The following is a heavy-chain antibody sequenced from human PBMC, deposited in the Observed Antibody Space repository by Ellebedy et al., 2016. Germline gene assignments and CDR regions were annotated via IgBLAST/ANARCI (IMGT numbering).Heavy chain of an antibody. CDR3: AGGGN. Sequence: GESLKISCAASGLTISNYWMSWVRQAPGKGLEWVANTKEDGSEKYYVDSVEGRFTISRDTAKNTLYLQMNSLRDKDTALYYCAGGGNWGQGTLVTVSS. D-gene: IGHD2-15*01. V-gene: IGHV3-7*01. CDR2: TKEDGSEK. CDR1: GLTISNYW. J-gene: IGHJ4*02.